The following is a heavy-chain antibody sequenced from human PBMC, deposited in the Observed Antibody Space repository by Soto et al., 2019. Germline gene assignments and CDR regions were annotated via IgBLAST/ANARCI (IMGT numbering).Heavy chain of an antibody. J-gene: IGHJ6*02. CDR1: GYSFTSYW. CDR3: ARWGDPEKFWSGVTYYYYGMDV. D-gene: IGHD3-3*01. CDR2: IYPGDSDT. V-gene: IGHV5-51*01. Sequence: GESLKISCKGSGYSFTSYWIGWVRQMPGKGLEWMGIIYPGDSDTRYSPSFQGQVTISADKSISTAYLQWSSLKASDTAMYYCARWGDPEKFWSGVTYYYYGMDVWGQGTTVTVSS.